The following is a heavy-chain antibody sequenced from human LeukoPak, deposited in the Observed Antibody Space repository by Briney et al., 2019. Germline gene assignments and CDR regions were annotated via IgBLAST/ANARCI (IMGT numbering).Heavy chain of an antibody. D-gene: IGHD4-17*01. CDR1: GYKFSNYW. CDR2: IYPDDFDT. CDR3: ARPSYGASDY. Sequence: GESLKISCKGSGYKFSNYWIGWVRQMPGRGLEWMGTIYPDDFDTRYSPSFRGQVTMSADRSINTAYLQWRSLKASDSAMYYCARPSYGASDYWGQGTLVTVSS. V-gene: IGHV5-51*01. J-gene: IGHJ4*02.